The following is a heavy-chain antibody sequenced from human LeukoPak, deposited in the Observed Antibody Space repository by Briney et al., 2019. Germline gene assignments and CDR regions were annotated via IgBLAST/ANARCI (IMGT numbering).Heavy chain of an antibody. V-gene: IGHV1-69*04. CDR1: GGTFNNDA. CDR3: ARDRYSQLATGTLDS. CDR2: IIPTLGIA. D-gene: IGHD3-16*02. J-gene: IGHJ4*02. Sequence: SVKVSCKASGGTFNNDAISWVRQAPGQGLEWMGRIIPTLGIANYAQIFQGRVTITADKSTSTAYMEISGLGSEDSAIFYCARDRYSQLATGTLDSWGQGTLVSVSS.